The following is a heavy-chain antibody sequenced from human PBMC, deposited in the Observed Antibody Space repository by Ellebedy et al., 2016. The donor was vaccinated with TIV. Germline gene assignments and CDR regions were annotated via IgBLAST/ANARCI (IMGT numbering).Heavy chain of an antibody. V-gene: IGHV4-30-2*01. J-gene: IGHJ6*02. CDR3: ARFDYHYYGMDV. D-gene: IGHD3-9*01. CDR1: GGSISSGGYS. Sequence: SETLSLTXAVSGGSISSGGYSWSWIRQPPGKGLEWIGYIYHSGSTYYNPSLKSRVTISVDRSKNQFSLKLSSVTAADTAVYYCARFDYHYYGMDVWGQGTTVTVSS. CDR2: IYHSGST.